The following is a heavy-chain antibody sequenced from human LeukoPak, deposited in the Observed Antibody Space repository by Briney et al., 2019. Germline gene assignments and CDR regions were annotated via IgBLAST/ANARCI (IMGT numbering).Heavy chain of an antibody. D-gene: IGHD6-13*01. Sequence: GGSLRLSCAASGFTFSSYWMSWVRQAPGKGLEWVANIKQDGSEKYYVDSVKGRFTISRDNSKNTLYLQMNSLRAEDTAVYYCARDTRYSSNWILDYWGQGTLVTVSS. J-gene: IGHJ4*02. CDR2: IKQDGSEK. V-gene: IGHV3-7*01. CDR3: ARDTRYSSNWILDY. CDR1: GFTFSSYW.